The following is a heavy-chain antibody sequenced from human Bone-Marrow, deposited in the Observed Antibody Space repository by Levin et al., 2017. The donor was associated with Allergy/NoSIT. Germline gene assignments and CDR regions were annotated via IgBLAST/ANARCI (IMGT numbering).Heavy chain of an antibody. Sequence: LSLPCAASGFTFSSSSMNWVRQAPGKGLEWVSSISSSSSYIYYADSVKGRFTISRDNAKNSLYLQMNSLRAEDTAVYYCARLDYDFWSGPGWGQGTLVTVSS. CDR3: ARLDYDFWSGPG. V-gene: IGHV3-21*01. J-gene: IGHJ4*02. D-gene: IGHD3-3*01. CDR1: GFTFSSSS. CDR2: ISSSSSYI.